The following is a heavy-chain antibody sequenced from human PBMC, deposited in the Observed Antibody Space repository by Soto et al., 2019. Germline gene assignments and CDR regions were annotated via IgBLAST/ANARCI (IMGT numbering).Heavy chain of an antibody. J-gene: IGHJ6*02. CDR1: GGTFSSYA. CDR2: IIPIFGTA. V-gene: IGHV1-69*12. Sequence: QVQLVQSGAEVKKSGSSVKVSCKASGGTFSSYAISWVRQAPGQGLEWMGGIIPIFGTANYAQKFQGRVTITADESTSTGYMELSSLRSEDTAVYYCARGIAAADTDYYYGMDVWGQGTTVTVSS. CDR3: ARGIAAADTDYYYGMDV. D-gene: IGHD6-13*01.